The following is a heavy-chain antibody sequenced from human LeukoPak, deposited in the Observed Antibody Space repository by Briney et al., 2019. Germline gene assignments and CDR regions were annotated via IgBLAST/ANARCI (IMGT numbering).Heavy chain of an antibody. CDR2: MNPNSGNT. Sequence: ASVKVSCKASGYTFTSYDINWVRQATGQGLEWMGWMNPNSGNTGYAQKFQGRVTMTRNTSISTAYMELSSLRSEDTAVYYCARRVPKGAKDAFDIWGQGTMVTVAS. CDR1: GYTFTSYD. D-gene: IGHD1-26*01. J-gene: IGHJ3*02. CDR3: ARRVPKGAKDAFDI. V-gene: IGHV1-8*01.